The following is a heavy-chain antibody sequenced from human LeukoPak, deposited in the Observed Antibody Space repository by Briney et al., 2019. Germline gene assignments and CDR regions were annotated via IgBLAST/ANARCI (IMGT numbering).Heavy chain of an antibody. CDR3: ARVLGAGYSDY. Sequence: GGSLRLSCAASGVTFSSYWMSWVRQAPGKGLEWVASIKQDGSEKYYVDSVKGRVTISRDNAKNSLYLQMNSLRAEDTAVYYCARVLGAGYSDYWGQGTLVTVSS. CDR2: IKQDGSEK. D-gene: IGHD4/OR15-4a*01. CDR1: GVTFSSYW. V-gene: IGHV3-7*01. J-gene: IGHJ4*02.